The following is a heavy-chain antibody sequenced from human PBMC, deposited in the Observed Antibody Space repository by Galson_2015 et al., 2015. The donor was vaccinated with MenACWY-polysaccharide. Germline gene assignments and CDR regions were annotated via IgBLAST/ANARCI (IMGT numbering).Heavy chain of an antibody. CDR3: ARPFRDARNHSYYMDF. Sequence: SVKVSCKASGYTFTSYEINWVRQATGQGLEWMGWMNPDSGNTGYAQTLQGRVTMTRNTSISTAYMELSSLRSEDTAVYYCARPFRDARNHSYYMDFWGKGTPVTVSS. D-gene: IGHD1-14*01. CDR2: MNPDSGNT. CDR1: GYTFTSYE. V-gene: IGHV1-8*01. J-gene: IGHJ6*03.